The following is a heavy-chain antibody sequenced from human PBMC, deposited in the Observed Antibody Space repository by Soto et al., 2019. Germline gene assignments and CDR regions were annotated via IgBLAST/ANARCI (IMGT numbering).Heavy chain of an antibody. D-gene: IGHD3-22*01. CDR2: ISYDGSNK. J-gene: IGHJ4*02. CDR1: GFTFSSYG. V-gene: IGHV3-30*18. CDR3: AKDRTAYYDSSGPYDY. Sequence: LRLSCAASGFTFSSYGMHWVRQAPGKGLEWVAVISYDGSNKYYADSVKGRFTISRDNSKNTLYLQMNSLRAEDTAVYYCAKDRTAYYDSSGPYDYWGQGTLVTVSS.